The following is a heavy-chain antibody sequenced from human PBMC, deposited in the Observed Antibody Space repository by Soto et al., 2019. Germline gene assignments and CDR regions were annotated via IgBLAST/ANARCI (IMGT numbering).Heavy chain of an antibody. V-gene: IGHV1-18*01. CDR3: ARGRDYYYGSGSYYKGFLYYFDY. CDR1: GYTFTSYG. Sequence: ASVKVSCKASGYTFTSYGISWVRQAPGQGLEWMGWISAYNGNTNYAQKLQGRVTMTTYTSTSTAYMELMSLRSDDTAVYYCARGRDYYYGSGSYYKGFLYYFDYWGQGTLVTVSS. CDR2: ISAYNGNT. D-gene: IGHD3-10*01. J-gene: IGHJ4*02.